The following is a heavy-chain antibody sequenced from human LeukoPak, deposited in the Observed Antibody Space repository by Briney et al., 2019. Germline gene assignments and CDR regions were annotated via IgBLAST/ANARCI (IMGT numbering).Heavy chain of an antibody. Sequence: SETLSLTCAVYGGSFSGYYWSWIRQPPGKGLEWIGYIYYSGSTNYNPSLKSRVTISVDTSKNQFSLKLSSVTAADTAVYYCASLFGPSYSSGWNDAFDIWGQGTMVTVSS. D-gene: IGHD6-19*01. V-gene: IGHV4-59*08. CDR3: ASLFGPSYSSGWNDAFDI. CDR1: GGSFSGYY. J-gene: IGHJ3*02. CDR2: IYYSGST.